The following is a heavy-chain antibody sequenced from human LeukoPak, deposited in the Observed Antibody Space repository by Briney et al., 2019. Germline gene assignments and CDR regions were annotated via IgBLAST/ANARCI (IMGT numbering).Heavy chain of an antibody. J-gene: IGHJ3*02. CDR1: GGSISSGGYY. CDR3: ARDLAVPAALLDAFDI. V-gene: IGHV4-30-2*01. Sequence: PSETLSLTCTVSGGSISSGGYYWSWIRQPPGKGLEWIGYIYHSGSTYYNPSLKSRVTISVDRSKNQFSLELSSVTAADTAVYYCARDLAVPAALLDAFDIWGQGTMVTVSS. CDR2: IYHSGST. D-gene: IGHD2-2*01.